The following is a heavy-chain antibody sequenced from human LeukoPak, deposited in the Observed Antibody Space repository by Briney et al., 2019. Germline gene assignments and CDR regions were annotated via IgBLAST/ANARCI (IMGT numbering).Heavy chain of an antibody. CDR3: ASITIPGVVMAFDY. CDR2: IYYSGTT. J-gene: IGHJ4*02. CDR1: GGSISSSSYY. Sequence: SETLSLTCTVSGGSISSSSYYWGWIRQPPGKGLEWIGSIYYSGTTYYNPSFKSRLTIPVDTSKNQFSLKLSSVTAADTAVYYCASITIPGVVMAFDYWGQGTLVTVSS. D-gene: IGHD3-3*01. V-gene: IGHV4-39*01.